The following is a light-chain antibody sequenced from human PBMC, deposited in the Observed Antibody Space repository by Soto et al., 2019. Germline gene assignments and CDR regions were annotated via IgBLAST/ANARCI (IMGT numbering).Light chain of an antibody. Sequence: QSVLTQPPSVSGAPGQRVTISCTGNSSNIGAGYDVHWYQQLPGTAPKLLIYGNTNRPSGVPDRFSGSKSGTSASLAITGLQAEDEADYYCQSYDTEVNGLYVFGSGTKVTVL. CDR2: GNT. CDR1: SSNIGAGYD. V-gene: IGLV1-40*01. CDR3: QSYDTEVNGLYV. J-gene: IGLJ1*01.